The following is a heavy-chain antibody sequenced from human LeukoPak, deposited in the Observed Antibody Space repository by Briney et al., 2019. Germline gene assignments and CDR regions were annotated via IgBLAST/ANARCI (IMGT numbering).Heavy chain of an antibody. CDR3: ARGYYEAFDF. D-gene: IGHD3-16*01. J-gene: IGHJ4*02. Sequence: SSETLSLTCAVSGASINSYHWNWIRQLPGKGLEWIGNVYYNGATKYNPSLQSRVTISLDTSNNQFSLTLTSVTAADTALYFCARGYYEAFDFWGERRLVTVSS. CDR2: VYYNGAT. CDR1: GASINSYH. V-gene: IGHV4-59*01.